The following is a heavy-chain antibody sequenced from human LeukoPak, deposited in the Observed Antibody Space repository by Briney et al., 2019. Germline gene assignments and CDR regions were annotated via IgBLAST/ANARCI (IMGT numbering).Heavy chain of an antibody. CDR2: IYTSGTT. Sequence: SETLSLTCAVSGGSISSYYWSWIRQPAGNGLEGIGRIYTSGTTNYNPSLKSRVTMSVDTSKNQFSLTLNSVTAADTAVYYCARTSPRAATSDYWGQGTLVTVSS. D-gene: IGHD2-15*01. CDR3: ARTSPRAATSDY. J-gene: IGHJ4*02. CDR1: GGSISSYY. V-gene: IGHV4-4*07.